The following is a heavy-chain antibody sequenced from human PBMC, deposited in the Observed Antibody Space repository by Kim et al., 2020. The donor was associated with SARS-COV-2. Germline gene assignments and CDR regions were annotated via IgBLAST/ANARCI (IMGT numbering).Heavy chain of an antibody. J-gene: IGHJ4*02. CDR3: AKDAHYDLGPSFGGVIVTPSYYFDY. CDR2: ISWNSGSI. Sequence: GGSLRLSCAASGFTFDDYAMHWVRQAPGKGLEWVSGISWNSGSIGYADSVKGRFTISRDNAKNSLYLQMNSLRAEDTALYYCAKDAHYDLGPSFGGVIVTPSYYFDYWGQGALVTVSS. D-gene: IGHD3-16*02. V-gene: IGHV3-9*01. CDR1: GFTFDDYA.